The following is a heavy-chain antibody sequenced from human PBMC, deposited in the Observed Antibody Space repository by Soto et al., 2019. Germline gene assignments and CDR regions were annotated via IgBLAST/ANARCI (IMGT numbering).Heavy chain of an antibody. CDR2: ISYDGSNK. CDR3: ARAPPRGIAAPGTWGSGMDV. J-gene: IGHJ6*02. D-gene: IGHD6-13*01. CDR1: GFSFSSYS. Sequence: GGSPRLSCTASGFSFSSYSLHWVRQTPGKGLEWVAVISYDGSNKYYADSVKGRFTVSRDSPKNTLFLQMNSLKPEDTAVYYCARAPPRGIAAPGTWGSGMDVWGQGTTVTVSS. V-gene: IGHV3-30-3*01.